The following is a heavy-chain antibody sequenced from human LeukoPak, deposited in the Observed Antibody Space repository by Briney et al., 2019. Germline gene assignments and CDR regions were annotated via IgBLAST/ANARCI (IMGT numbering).Heavy chain of an antibody. CDR1: GFTFDDYG. Sequence: GRSLRLSCAASGFTFDDYGMSWVRQAPGKGLEWVSGINWNGGSTGYADSVKGRFTISRDNAKNSLYLQMNSLRAEDTALYYCARDLPDCSGGSCYSEGVYWGQGTLVTVSS. D-gene: IGHD2-15*01. V-gene: IGHV3-20*04. J-gene: IGHJ4*02. CDR2: INWNGGST. CDR3: ARDLPDCSGGSCYSEGVY.